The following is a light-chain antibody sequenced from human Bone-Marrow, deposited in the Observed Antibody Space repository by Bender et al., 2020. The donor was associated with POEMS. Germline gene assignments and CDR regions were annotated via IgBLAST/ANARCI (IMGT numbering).Light chain of an antibody. J-gene: IGLJ3*02. CDR1: RGDIGSYNL. CDR2: EVT. CDR3: CSYAGSSTTV. Sequence: QSALTQPASVSGSPGQSITLSCTGTRGDIGSYNLVSWYQRHPGKAPQVIIYEVTKRPSGVSNRFSGSKSGNTASLTISGLQAEDEANYYCCSYAGSSTTVFGGGTKLTVL. V-gene: IGLV2-23*02.